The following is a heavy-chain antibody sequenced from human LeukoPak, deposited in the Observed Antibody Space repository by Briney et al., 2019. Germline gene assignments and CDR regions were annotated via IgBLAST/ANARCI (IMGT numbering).Heavy chain of an antibody. Sequence: GASVKVSCKTSGYSFTDYYMHWVRQAPGQGLEWMGWINPNSGGTSSAQKFQGRVTMTRDTSITTVYMEVSWLTSDDTAIYYCARADRLDGGPYLIGPWGQGTLATVPS. CDR2: INPNSGGT. V-gene: IGHV1-2*02. J-gene: IGHJ5*02. CDR3: ARADRLDGGPYLIGP. D-gene: IGHD2-21*01. CDR1: GYSFTDYY.